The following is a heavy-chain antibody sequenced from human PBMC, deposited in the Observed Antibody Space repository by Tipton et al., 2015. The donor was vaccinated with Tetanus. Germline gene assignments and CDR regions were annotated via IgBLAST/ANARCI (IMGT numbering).Heavy chain of an antibody. CDR3: AKDQGGGRVVRLNWFDP. Sequence: TLSLTCSVSGGSINSGGYFWNWIRQQPGKGPEWIGYIYYSGDTFYNPSLKSRVTISVDTSKNQFSLNLRSVTAADTAVYYCAKDQGGGRVVRLNWFDPWGPGTLVTVSS. J-gene: IGHJ5*02. CDR1: GGSINSGGYF. V-gene: IGHV4-31*03. D-gene: IGHD6-6*01. CDR2: IYYSGDT.